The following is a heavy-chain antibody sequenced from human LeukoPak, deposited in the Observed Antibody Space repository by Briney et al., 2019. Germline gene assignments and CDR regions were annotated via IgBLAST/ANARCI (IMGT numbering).Heavy chain of an antibody. V-gene: IGHV5-10-1*01. D-gene: IGHD4-11*01. J-gene: IGHJ4*02. CDR1: GYSFTSYW. CDR3: ARTLTTDIGY. Sequence: GESLKISCKGSGYSFTSYWISWVRQMPGKGLEWMGRIDPSDSYTNYSPSFQGHVTISADKSISTAYLQWSSLRASDTAMNYCARTLTTDIGYWGQGTLVTVSS. CDR2: IDPSDSYT.